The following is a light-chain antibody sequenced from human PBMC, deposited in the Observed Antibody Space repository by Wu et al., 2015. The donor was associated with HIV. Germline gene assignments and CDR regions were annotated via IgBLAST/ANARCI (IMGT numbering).Light chain of an antibody. CDR1: QGISSY. CDR3: QQYYSYPYS. V-gene: IGKV1-8*01. J-gene: IGKJ2*03. Sequence: IHMTQSPSTLSASVGDRVTITCRASQGISSYLAWYQQKPGKAPKLLIYAASTLQSGVPSRFSGSGSGTDFTLTISCLQSEDFATYYCQQYYSYPYSFGQGTKLEIK. CDR2: AAS.